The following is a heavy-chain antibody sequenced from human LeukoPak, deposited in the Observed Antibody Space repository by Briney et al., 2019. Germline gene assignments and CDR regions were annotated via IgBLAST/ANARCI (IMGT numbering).Heavy chain of an antibody. Sequence: GGSLRLSCAASGFTFSSYSMTWVRQAPGKGLEWVSSISSSSSYIYYADSVKGRFTISRDNAKNSLYLQMNSLRAEDTAVYYCARDESPFYFDYWGQGTLVTVSS. V-gene: IGHV3-21*01. CDR3: ARDESPFYFDY. J-gene: IGHJ4*02. CDR1: GFTFSSYS. CDR2: ISSSSSYI.